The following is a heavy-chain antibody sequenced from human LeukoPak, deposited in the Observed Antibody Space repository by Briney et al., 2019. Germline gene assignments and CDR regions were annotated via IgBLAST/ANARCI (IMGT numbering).Heavy chain of an antibody. Sequence: PGGSLRLSCAASGFTFSSYSMNWVRQAPGKGLEWVSSISSSSSHIYYADSVKGRFTISRDNAKNSLYLQMNSLRAEDTAVYYCARESGSYDYWGQGTLVTVSS. D-gene: IGHD1-26*01. CDR2: ISSSSSHI. CDR1: GFTFSSYS. V-gene: IGHV3-21*01. J-gene: IGHJ4*02. CDR3: ARESGSYDY.